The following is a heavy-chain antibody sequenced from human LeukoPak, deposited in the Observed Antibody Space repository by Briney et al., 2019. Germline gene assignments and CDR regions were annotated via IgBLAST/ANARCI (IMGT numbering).Heavy chain of an antibody. CDR2: MSYVGIT. Sequence: SETLSLTCTVSGDSISSTTYWWGWIRQSPGKGLEWIGSMSYVGITSYNPSLKSRATISVDTSKNQFSLMLNSVTAADTSVYYCTRLPLDYSLDHWGQGTPVSVSS. V-gene: IGHV4-39*01. J-gene: IGHJ4*02. CDR3: TRLPLDYSLDH. CDR1: GDSISSTTYW. D-gene: IGHD4-11*01.